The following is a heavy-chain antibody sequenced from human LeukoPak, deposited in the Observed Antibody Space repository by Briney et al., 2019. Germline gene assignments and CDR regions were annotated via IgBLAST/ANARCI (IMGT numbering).Heavy chain of an antibody. V-gene: IGHV3-30-3*01. CDR1: GFTFSSYA. Sequence: GGSLRLSCAASGFTFSSYAMHWVRQAPGKGLEWVAVISYDGSNKYYADSVKGRFTISRDNSKNTLYLQMNSLRAEDTAVYYCARGLVLVPLYNWFDPWGQGTLVTVSS. CDR2: ISYDGSNK. J-gene: IGHJ5*02. D-gene: IGHD6-13*01. CDR3: ARGLVLVPLYNWFDP.